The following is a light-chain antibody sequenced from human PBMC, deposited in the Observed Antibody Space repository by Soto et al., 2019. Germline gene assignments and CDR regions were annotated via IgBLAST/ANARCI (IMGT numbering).Light chain of an antibody. CDR2: ADT. Sequence: QSVLTQPPSVSGAPGQTVTISCTGSSSNIGAGYDVHWYRQVAGTVPKVLIYADTNRPSGVPGRFSASKSGAPASLTIAGLQAEDEADYYCQSFDSSLRGVLFGGGTKLTVL. CDR3: QSFDSSLRGVL. V-gene: IGLV1-40*01. J-gene: IGLJ2*01. CDR1: SSNIGAGYD.